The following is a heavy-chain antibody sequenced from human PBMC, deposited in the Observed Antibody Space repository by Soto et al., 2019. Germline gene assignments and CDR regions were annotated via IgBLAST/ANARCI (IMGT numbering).Heavy chain of an antibody. J-gene: IGHJ6*03. CDR1: GYNFTSYY. D-gene: IGHD4-17*01. V-gene: IGHV1-46*03. Sequence: ASVKVSCKASGYNFTSYYMHWVRQAPGQGLEWMGIINPSGGSTSYAQKFQGRVTMTRDTSTSTVYMGLSSLRSEDTAVYYCARPNRSQIPTTPDYYYYYMDVWGKGTTVTVSS. CDR3: ARPNRSQIPTTPDYYYYYMDV. CDR2: INPSGGST.